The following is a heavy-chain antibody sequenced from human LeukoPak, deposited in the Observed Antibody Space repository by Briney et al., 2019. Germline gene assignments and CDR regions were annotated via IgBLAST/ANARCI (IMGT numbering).Heavy chain of an antibody. CDR2: ISSTSSQT. CDR1: GFTFSDYY. CDR3: ARPYRALIHDAFDV. J-gene: IGHJ3*01. Sequence: PGGSLRLSCAVSGFTFSDYYMSWVRQAPGKGLEWVSYISSTSSQTNYADSVKGRFIISRDNAKNSLYLQMNSPRADDTAVYYCARPYRALIHDAFDVWGQGTMVTVSS. D-gene: IGHD3-16*01. V-gene: IGHV3-11*03.